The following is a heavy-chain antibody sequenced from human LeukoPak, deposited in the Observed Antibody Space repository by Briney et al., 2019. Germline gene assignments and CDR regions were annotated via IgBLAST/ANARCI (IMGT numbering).Heavy chain of an antibody. CDR1: GGSISSGDYY. CDR3: ARPYYYDSRIDP. V-gene: IGHV4-30-4*01. Sequence: SETLSLTCTVSGGSISSGDYYWSWIRQPPGKGLERIGYMYYSGSTYYNPSLKSRVTISVDTSKNQFSLKLSSVTAADTAVYYCARPYYYDSRIDPWGRGTLVTVSS. D-gene: IGHD3-22*01. J-gene: IGHJ5*02. CDR2: MYYSGST.